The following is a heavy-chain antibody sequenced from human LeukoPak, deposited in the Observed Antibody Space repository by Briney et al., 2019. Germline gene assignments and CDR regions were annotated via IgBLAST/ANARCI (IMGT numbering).Heavy chain of an antibody. CDR2: IMFGGSER. Sequence: GGSLRLSCAASGFTFSSYWMSWVRQAPGKGLEWVANIMFGGSERYVVDSVKGRFTISRDDAKNSLYLHMNSLRAEDTAVYYCAEGTVAASVYWGQGTLVTVSS. V-gene: IGHV3-7*01. J-gene: IGHJ4*02. CDR1: GFTFSSYW. CDR3: AEGTVAASVY. D-gene: IGHD6-13*01.